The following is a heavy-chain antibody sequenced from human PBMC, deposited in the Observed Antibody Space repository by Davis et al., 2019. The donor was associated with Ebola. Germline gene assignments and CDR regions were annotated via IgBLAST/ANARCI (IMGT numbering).Heavy chain of an antibody. CDR1: GFTFSSYD. CDR2: ISTVVTIDI. V-gene: IGHV3-48*03. D-gene: IGHD1-26*01. CDR3: ARDRSGGAFDI. Sequence: PGGSLRLSCTTSGFTFSSYDMNWVRQAPGKGMEWISFISTVVTIDIYYADSVKGRFTASRDNAKNSRYLQMDGLRDEDTAVYYCARDRSGGAFDIWGQGTTVTVSS. J-gene: IGHJ3*02.